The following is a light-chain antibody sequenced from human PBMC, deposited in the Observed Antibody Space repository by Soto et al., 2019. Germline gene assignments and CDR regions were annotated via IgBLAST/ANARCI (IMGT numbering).Light chain of an antibody. J-gene: IGKJ1*01. CDR3: QQFGDSLTWT. CDR2: EAS. Sequence: EIVMTQSPATLSVSPGERATLSCRASQSISSILAWYQQKPGQAPRLLIYEASTRAAGVPGRFSGSGSGTDLTLTISRLEPEDFAVYYCQQFGDSLTWTFGQGTKVDI. CDR1: QSISSI. V-gene: IGKV3D-15*01.